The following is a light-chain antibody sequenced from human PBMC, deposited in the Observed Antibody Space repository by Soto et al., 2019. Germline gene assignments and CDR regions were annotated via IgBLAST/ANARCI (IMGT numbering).Light chain of an antibody. J-gene: IGKJ3*01. CDR1: QSVSSSY. Sequence: EIVLTQSPGTRSLSPGERAPLSCMASQSVSSSYLAWYQQKPGQAPRLLIYDTSDRATGIPDRFSASGSGTDFTLTISRLEPEDFAVYYCQHYGTSALFGPGTKVDIK. CDR2: DTS. V-gene: IGKV3-20*01. CDR3: QHYGTSAL.